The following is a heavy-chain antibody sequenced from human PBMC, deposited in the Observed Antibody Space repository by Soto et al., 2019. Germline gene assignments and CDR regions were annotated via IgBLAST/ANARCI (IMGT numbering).Heavy chain of an antibody. V-gene: IGHV1-3*01. D-gene: IGHD3-3*01. CDR1: GYTFTNYA. J-gene: IGHJ6*02. Sequence: ASVKVSCKASGYTFTNYAIHWVRQAPGQRLEWMGWINAGNGNTKYSQKFQGRVTITRDASASTAYMELSSLRSEDTAVYYCARAEITIFGHYGMDVWGQGTTVTVSS. CDR2: INAGNGNT. CDR3: ARAEITIFGHYGMDV.